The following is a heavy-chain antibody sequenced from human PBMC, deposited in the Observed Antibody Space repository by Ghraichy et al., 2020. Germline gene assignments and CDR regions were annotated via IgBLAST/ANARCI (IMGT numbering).Heavy chain of an antibody. CDR3: AKAMGAYCGGDCFFDY. V-gene: IGHV3-23*01. Sequence: GESLNISCAASGFTFSSYAMSWVRQAPGKGLEWVLAISGSGGSTYYADSVKGRFTISRDNSKNTLYLQMNSLRAEDTAVYYCAKAMGAYCGGDCFFDYWGQGTLVTVSS. J-gene: IGHJ4*02. D-gene: IGHD2-21*02. CDR1: GFTFSSYA. CDR2: ISGSGGST.